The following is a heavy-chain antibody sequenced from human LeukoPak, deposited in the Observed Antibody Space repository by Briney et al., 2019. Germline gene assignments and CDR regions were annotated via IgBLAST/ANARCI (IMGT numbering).Heavy chain of an antibody. Sequence: PSETLSLTCAVSGYSINSDYYWGWIRQSPDKGLERIGIIYHSGSTYYNPSLKSRFTISVDTSKNQFSLKVTSVTAADTAVYYCARFYYYDTTGYPYYYMDVWGKGTTVTVSS. CDR1: GYSINSDYY. D-gene: IGHD3-22*01. CDR3: ARFYYYDTTGYPYYYMDV. J-gene: IGHJ6*03. CDR2: IYHSGST. V-gene: IGHV4-38-2*01.